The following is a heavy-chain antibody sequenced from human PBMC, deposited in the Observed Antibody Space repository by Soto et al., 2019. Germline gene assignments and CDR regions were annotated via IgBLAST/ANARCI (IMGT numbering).Heavy chain of an antibody. V-gene: IGHV1-3*04. J-gene: IGHJ4*02. CDR2: INTATGNT. Sequence: EASVKVSCKASGYTFTAYVLHWVRQAPGQRPEWLGWINTATGNTRYSQIFQDRITLTRDTSASTAYMELSGLRSEDTALYYCARGNSNEVLDYWGQGALVTVSS. D-gene: IGHD4-4*01. CDR1: GYTFTAYV. CDR3: ARGNSNEVLDY.